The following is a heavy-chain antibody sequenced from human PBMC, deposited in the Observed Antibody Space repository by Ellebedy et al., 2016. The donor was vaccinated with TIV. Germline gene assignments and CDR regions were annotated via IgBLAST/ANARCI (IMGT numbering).Heavy chain of an antibody. CDR3: ARYEGAAGVFDY. CDR1: GYSISSGYY. V-gene: IGHV4-38-2*02. J-gene: IGHJ4*02. CDR2: IYHNVNS. Sequence: MPSETLSLTCTVSGYSISSGYYCGWIRQPPGKGLEWIALIYHNVNSHYNPSLKSRVTISIDTSENQFSLSLSSVTAADTAVYYCARYEGAAGVFDYWGQGSLVTVSS. D-gene: IGHD6-13*01.